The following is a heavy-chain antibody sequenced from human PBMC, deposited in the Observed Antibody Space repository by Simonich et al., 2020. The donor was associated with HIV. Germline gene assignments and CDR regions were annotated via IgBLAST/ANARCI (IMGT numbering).Heavy chain of an antibody. Sequence: QLQLQESGPGLVKPSETLSLTCTVSGGSISSSSYYWGWIRQPPGKGLEWIGSIYYSGSTYYNPSLKSRVTISVDTSKNQFSLKLSSVTAADTAVYYCARRGHYYDSFDLWGRGTLVTVSS. CDR1: GGSISSSSYY. CDR2: IYYSGST. J-gene: IGHJ2*01. D-gene: IGHD3-22*01. CDR3: ARRGHYYDSFDL. V-gene: IGHV4-39*01.